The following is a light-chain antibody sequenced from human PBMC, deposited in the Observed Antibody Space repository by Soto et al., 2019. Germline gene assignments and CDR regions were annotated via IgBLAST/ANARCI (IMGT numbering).Light chain of an antibody. J-gene: IGKJ5*01. Sequence: EIVKTPFPAPLSLSHGERATLSSTTKNVINNYLAWYQQKPGQAPRLLIYDAFNRATGIPARFSGSGSGTDFTLTISSLQSEDFAEYHCQQYNSWPQTFGQGTQVDIK. CDR1: NVINNY. CDR2: DAF. CDR3: QQYNSWPQT. V-gene: IGKV3D-15*01.